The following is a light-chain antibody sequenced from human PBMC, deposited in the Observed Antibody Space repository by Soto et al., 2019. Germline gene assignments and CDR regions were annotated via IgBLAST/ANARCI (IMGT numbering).Light chain of an antibody. Sequence: QSVLTQPPSASGTPGQRVTISCSGSSSNIGSNALSWYQHFPGTAHKVLIYSDDQRPSGVPDRFSGSQSGTSASLAISVLRAEDEADYFCASWGDSLNTCVCGGGTQHTVL. CDR2: SDD. V-gene: IGLV1-44*01. J-gene: IGLJ3*02. CDR1: SSNIGSNA. CDR3: ASWGDSLNTCV.